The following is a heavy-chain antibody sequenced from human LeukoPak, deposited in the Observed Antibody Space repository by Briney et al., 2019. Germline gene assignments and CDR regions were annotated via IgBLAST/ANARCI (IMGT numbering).Heavy chain of an antibody. CDR2: IYYSGST. D-gene: IGHD3-22*01. CDR3: ARAADYYDSSGYHGGFDY. CDR1: GGSISSGGYS. Sequence: SETLSLTCAVSGGSISSGGYSWSWIRQPPGKGLEWIGYIYYSGSTYYNPSLKSRVTISVDTSKNQFSLKLSSVTAADTAVYYCARAADYYDSSGYHGGFDYWGQGTLVTVSS. J-gene: IGHJ4*02. V-gene: IGHV4-30-4*07.